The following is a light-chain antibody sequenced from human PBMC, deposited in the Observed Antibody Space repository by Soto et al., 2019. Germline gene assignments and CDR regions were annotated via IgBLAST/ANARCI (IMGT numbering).Light chain of an antibody. J-gene: IGKJ1*01. CDR1: HSVDSTQ. CDR3: QHYGDSRT. CDR2: GAS. V-gene: IGKV3-20*01. Sequence: IVLTQSPGTLSLSPGESATLSCKTSHSVDSTQFAWYQQKPGQAPRLLIYGASGRATGIPDMFGGSGSGADFTLTISRLEPEDFAVYYCQHYGDSRTFGQGTKVDIK.